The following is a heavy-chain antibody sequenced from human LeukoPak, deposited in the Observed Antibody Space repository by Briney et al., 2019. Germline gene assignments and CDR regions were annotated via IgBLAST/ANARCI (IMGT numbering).Heavy chain of an antibody. Sequence: SETLSLTCAVYGGSFSGYYWSWIRQPPGKGLEWIGEINHSGSTDYNPSLKSRVTISVDTSKNQFSLKLSSVTAADTAMYYCARGKPLLWFGELSYYFDYWGQGTLVTVSS. CDR2: INHSGST. CDR3: ARGKPLLWFGELSYYFDY. CDR1: GGSFSGYY. D-gene: IGHD3-10*01. J-gene: IGHJ4*02. V-gene: IGHV4-34*01.